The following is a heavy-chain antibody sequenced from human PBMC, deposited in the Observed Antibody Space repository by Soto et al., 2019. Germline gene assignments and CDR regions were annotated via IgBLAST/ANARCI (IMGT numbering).Heavy chain of an antibody. CDR3: AMVDNYVTPTPQDV. V-gene: IGHV1-18*01. J-gene: IGHJ6*04. CDR2: ISPYSGKT. D-gene: IGHD3-16*01. Sequence: QVQLVQSGDEVRKPGSSVKVSCKASGYIFVNYGIAWVRQAPGQGLEWMGWISPYSGKTHYASKVPGRLTMTTDTSTCTPYMDLGSLTSDDTAVYYCAMVDNYVTPTPQDVWGKGTTFTVSS. CDR1: GYIFVNYG.